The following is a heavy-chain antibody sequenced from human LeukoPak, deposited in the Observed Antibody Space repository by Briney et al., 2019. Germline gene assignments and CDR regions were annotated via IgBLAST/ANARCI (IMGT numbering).Heavy chain of an antibody. J-gene: IGHJ4*02. CDR1: GFTFSSYA. CDR3: AKWTRIVVVPAAIDY. CDR2: ISGSGGST. Sequence: GGSLRLSCAASGFTFSSYAMSWVRQAPGKGLEWVSAISGSGGSTYYADSVKGRFTISRDNSKNTLYLQMNSLRAEDTAVYYCAKWTRIVVVPAAIDYWGQGTLVTVSS. D-gene: IGHD2-2*01. V-gene: IGHV3-23*01.